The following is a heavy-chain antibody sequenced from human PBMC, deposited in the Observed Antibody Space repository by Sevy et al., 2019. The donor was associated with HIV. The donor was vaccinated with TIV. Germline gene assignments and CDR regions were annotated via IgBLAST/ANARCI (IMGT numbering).Heavy chain of an antibody. J-gene: IGHJ4*02. CDR3: AKGIYYGSGSRWYYFDY. CDR1: GFTFSSYA. V-gene: IGHV3-23*01. D-gene: IGHD3-10*01. CDR2: ISGSGGST. Sequence: GGSLRLSCAASGFTFSSYAMSWVRQAPGKGLEWVSAISGSGGSTYYADSVKGRFTISRDNSKNTLYLQMNSLRAEDTAVYYSAKGIYYGSGSRWYYFDYWGQGTLVTVSS.